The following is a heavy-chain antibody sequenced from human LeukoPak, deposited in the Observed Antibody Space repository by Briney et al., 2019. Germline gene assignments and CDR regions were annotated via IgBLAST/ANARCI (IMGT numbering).Heavy chain of an antibody. V-gene: IGHV3-23*01. Sequence: GGSLRLSCAASGFTFSSYAMSWVRQAPGKGLEWVSAISGSGGSTYYADSAKGRFTISRDNSKNTLYLQMNSLRAEDTAVYYCAKDGYDSSGYYFPSEYYYFDYWGQGTLVTVSS. J-gene: IGHJ4*02. CDR2: ISGSGGST. CDR1: GFTFSSYA. D-gene: IGHD3-22*01. CDR3: AKDGYDSSGYYFPSEYYYFDY.